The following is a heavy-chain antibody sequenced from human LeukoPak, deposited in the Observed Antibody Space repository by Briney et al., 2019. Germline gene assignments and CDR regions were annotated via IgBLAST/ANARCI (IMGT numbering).Heavy chain of an antibody. CDR3: ARSSGWYFVFDY. Sequence: ASVKVSCKASGYTFTGYYMHWVRQAPGQGLEWMGWINPNSGGTNYAQKFQGRVTMTRDTSISTAYMELSGLRFDDTAVYYCARSSGWYFVFDYWGQGTLVTVSS. CDR1: GYTFTGYY. D-gene: IGHD6-19*01. J-gene: IGHJ4*02. CDR2: INPNSGGT. V-gene: IGHV1-2*02.